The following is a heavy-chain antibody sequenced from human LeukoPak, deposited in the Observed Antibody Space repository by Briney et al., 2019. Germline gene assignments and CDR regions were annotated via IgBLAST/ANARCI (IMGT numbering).Heavy chain of an antibody. CDR2: INIGGTNT. J-gene: IGHJ5*02. CDR1: GFAFNDYY. Sequence: GGSLRLSCAASGFAFNDYYMSWIRQAPGKGLEWLSYINIGGTNTHCADSVKGRFTISRDNAKKSLYLEMNNLRAEDTAVYYCATDGAGFDTWGQGVLVTVSS. V-gene: IGHV3-11*01. CDR3: ATDGAGFDT.